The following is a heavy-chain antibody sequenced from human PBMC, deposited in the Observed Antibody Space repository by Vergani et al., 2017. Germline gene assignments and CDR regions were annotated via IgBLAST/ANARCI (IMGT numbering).Heavy chain of an antibody. CDR1: GFPFSDYG. Sequence: QVQLVESGGGEVQPGRSLRLSCSAAGFPFSDYGVHWVRQAPGKGLEWVSVISYDGNKKNYADSVKGRFTISRDNSKNTLYLEMNDLRAEDTAVYYCARDFLTGVTTLDYYYMGVWGKGTTVTVSS. D-gene: IGHD1-1*01. J-gene: IGHJ6*03. V-gene: IGHV3-30*03. CDR3: ARDFLTGVTTLDYYYMGV. CDR2: ISYDGNKK.